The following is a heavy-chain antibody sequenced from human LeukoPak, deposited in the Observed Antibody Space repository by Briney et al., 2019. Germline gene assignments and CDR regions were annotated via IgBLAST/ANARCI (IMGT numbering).Heavy chain of an antibody. V-gene: IGHV3-48*01. J-gene: IGHJ4*02. Sequence: PGGSLRLSCAASGFTFSSYSMNWVRQAPGKGLEWISYISSSSSAMYYADSVKGRFSISRDNSKNTLDLQMNSLRGEDTAVYYCATRGGGWYTSDWGQGTLVTVSS. CDR3: ATRGGGWYTSD. CDR1: GFTFSSYS. D-gene: IGHD6-19*01. CDR2: ISSSSSAM.